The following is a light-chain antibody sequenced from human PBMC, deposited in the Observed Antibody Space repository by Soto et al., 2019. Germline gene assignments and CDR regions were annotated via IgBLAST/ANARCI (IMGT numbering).Light chain of an antibody. J-gene: IGLJ1*01. CDR3: SSHAGNNNYV. CDR2: EVS. Sequence: QSALTQPPSASGSVGQSVTISCTGTSSDVGAYNYVSWYQQHPGKAPKLMIYEVSKRPSGVPDRFSGSKSGYMASLTVSGLQAEDEADYYCSSHAGNNNYVFGTGTKLTVL. CDR1: SSDVGAYNY. V-gene: IGLV2-8*01.